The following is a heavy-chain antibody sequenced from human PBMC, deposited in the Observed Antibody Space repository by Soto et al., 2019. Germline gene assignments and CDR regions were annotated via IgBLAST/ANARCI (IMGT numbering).Heavy chain of an antibody. V-gene: IGHV2-5*02. CDR1: GFSLTSGVG. CDR2: IYWDDDK. J-gene: IGHJ4*02. D-gene: IGHD5-12*01. CDR3: AHIDPEIVTVGGHGGFDY. Sequence: QITLKESGPTLVRPPQTLTLTCTFSGFSLTSGVGVGWIRQPPGKALGWLALIYWDDDKRYSPSLKNRLTITKDTSKNPVVLTMTNVGPVDTATYFCAHIDPEIVTVGGHGGFDYWGQGTLVTVSS.